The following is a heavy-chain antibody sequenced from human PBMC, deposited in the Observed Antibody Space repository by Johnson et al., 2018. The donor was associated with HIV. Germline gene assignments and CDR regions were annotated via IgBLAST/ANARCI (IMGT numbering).Heavy chain of an antibody. CDR2: ISSSGSTI. CDR3: ARWGVVTPHAFDI. V-gene: IGHV3-11*04. Sequence: QVQLVESGGGVVLPGGSLRLSCAVSGFTVRNNYMSWIRQAPGKGLEWVSYISSSGSTIYYADSVKGRFTISRDNAKNTLYLQMNSLRAEDTAVYYCARWGVVTPHAFDIWGQGTMVTVSS. J-gene: IGHJ3*02. D-gene: IGHD4-23*01. CDR1: GFTVRNNY.